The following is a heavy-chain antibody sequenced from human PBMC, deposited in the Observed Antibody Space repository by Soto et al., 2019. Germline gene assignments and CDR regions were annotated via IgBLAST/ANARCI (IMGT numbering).Heavy chain of an antibody. D-gene: IGHD1-26*01. Sequence: ASVKVSCKASGYTFTGYAIHWVRQAPGQRLEWMGWINGGNGNTKYSQKLQGRVIINRDTAASTAYMELSSLRSEDTAVYYCAKGSGSYPEYYFHYWVEGTLVTVSS. CDR1: GYTFTGYA. J-gene: IGHJ4*02. CDR2: INGGNGNT. CDR3: AKGSGSYPEYYFHY. V-gene: IGHV1-3*01.